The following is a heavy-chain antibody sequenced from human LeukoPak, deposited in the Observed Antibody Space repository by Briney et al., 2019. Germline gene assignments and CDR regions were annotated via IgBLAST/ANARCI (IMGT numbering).Heavy chain of an antibody. Sequence: GGSLRLSCAGSGFTFSSYGMHWIRQAPGKGLEWVAVISYDGSNKYYADSVKGRFTISRDNSKNTLYLQMNSLRAEDTAVYYCARHSAMAPRGGMDVWGQGTTVTVSS. CDR3: ARHSAMAPRGGMDV. D-gene: IGHD5-18*01. CDR1: GFTFSSYG. J-gene: IGHJ6*02. V-gene: IGHV3-30*03. CDR2: ISYDGSNK.